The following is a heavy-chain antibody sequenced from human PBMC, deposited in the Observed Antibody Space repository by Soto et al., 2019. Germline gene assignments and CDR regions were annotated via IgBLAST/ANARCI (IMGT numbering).Heavy chain of an antibody. CDR3: ARSGYCSSTSCYGFPRRERWFGP. CDR1: GYTFTSYG. CDR2: ISAYNGNT. Sequence: EASVKVSCKASGYTFTSYGISWVRQAPGQGLEWMGWISAYNGNTNYAQKLQGRVTMTTDTSTSTAYMELRSLRSDDTAVYYCARSGYCSSTSCYGFPRRERWFGPWGQGTLVTV. J-gene: IGHJ5*02. D-gene: IGHD2-2*01. V-gene: IGHV1-18*01.